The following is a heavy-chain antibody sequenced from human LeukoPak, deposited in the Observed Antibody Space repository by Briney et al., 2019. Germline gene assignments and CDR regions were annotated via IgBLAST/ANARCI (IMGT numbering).Heavy chain of an antibody. J-gene: IGHJ4*02. V-gene: IGHV3-48*03. Sequence: GGSLRLSCAASGFTFSSYEMNWVRQAPGKGLEWVSYITSSGSTIYYADSVKGRFTISRDNAKNSLYLQMNSLRAEDTAVYYCARAAPYDIWSGYPFDYWGQGTLVTVSS. CDR1: GFTFSSYE. CDR2: ITSSGSTI. D-gene: IGHD3-3*01. CDR3: ARAAPYDIWSGYPFDY.